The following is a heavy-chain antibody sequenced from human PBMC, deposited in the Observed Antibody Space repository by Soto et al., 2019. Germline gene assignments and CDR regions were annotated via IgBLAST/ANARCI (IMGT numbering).Heavy chain of an antibody. J-gene: IGHJ4*02. CDR1: GFTFSSYG. CDR3: AKDPSTTHIKYYFDY. V-gene: IGHV3-30*18. D-gene: IGHD4-17*01. CDR2: ISYDGSNK. Sequence: QVQLVESGGGVVQPGRSLRLSCAASGFTFSSYGMHWVRQAPGKGLEWVAVISYDGSNKYYADSVKGRFTISRDNSKNTLYLQMNSLRAEDTAVYYCAKDPSTTHIKYYFDYWGQGTLVTVSS.